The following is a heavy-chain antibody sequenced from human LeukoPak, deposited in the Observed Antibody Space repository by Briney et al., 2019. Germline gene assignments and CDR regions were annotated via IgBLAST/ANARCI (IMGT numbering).Heavy chain of an antibody. D-gene: IGHD6-19*01. CDR3: ARDRSGWYVYGMDV. CDR1: GYTFTNYG. CDR2: ISAYNGNT. V-gene: IGHV1-18*01. J-gene: IGHJ6*02. Sequence: ASVKVSCTASGYTFTNYGISWVRQAPGQGLEWMGWISAYNGNTNYAQKLQGRVTMTTDTSTSTAYMELRSLRSDDTAVYYCARDRSGWYVYGMDVWGQGTTVTVSS.